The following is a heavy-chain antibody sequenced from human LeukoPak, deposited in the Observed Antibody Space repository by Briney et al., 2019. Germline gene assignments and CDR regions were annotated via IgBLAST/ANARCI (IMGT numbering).Heavy chain of an antibody. V-gene: IGHV3-21*01. J-gene: IGHJ3*02. CDR3: ARSSRVASDI. CDR1: GGSFSGYY. D-gene: IGHD2-15*01. CDR2: ISSSSSYI. Sequence: PSETLSLTCAVYGGSFSGYYWSWIRQAPGKGLEWVSSISSSSSYIYYADSVKGRFTISRDNAKNSLYLQMSSLRAEDTAVYYCARSSRVASDIWGQGTMVTVSS.